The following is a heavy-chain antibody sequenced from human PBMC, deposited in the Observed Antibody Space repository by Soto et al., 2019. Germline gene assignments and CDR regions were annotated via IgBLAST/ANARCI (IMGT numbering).Heavy chain of an antibody. V-gene: IGHV4-39*01. CDR3: ARHDSSGYYYENWFGP. CDR1: GGSISRSNFY. J-gene: IGHJ5*02. CDR2: FYSSGGT. D-gene: IGHD3-22*01. Sequence: SETLSLTCTVSGGSISRSNFYWGWIRPAPRQGLEWIGGFYSSGGTTYNPSLKSPVTISVDMSKNPFSLNLSSVTAADTAVYYCARHDSSGYYYENWFGPWGQGTLVTVSS.